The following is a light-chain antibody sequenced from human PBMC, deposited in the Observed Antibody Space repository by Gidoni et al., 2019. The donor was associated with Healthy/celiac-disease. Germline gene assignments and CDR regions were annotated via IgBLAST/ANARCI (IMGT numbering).Light chain of an antibody. V-gene: IGKV1-39*01. CDR2: AAS. CDR3: QQSYTMWT. J-gene: IGKJ1*01. CDR1: QSISRY. Sequence: DIQMTQSLSSLSASVGDRVTITCRASQSISRYLNWYQQKPGKAPKVLIYAASSLQSGVPSRFSGSGSGTDFTLTISSLQPEDIATYYCQQSYTMWTFGQGTKVEVK.